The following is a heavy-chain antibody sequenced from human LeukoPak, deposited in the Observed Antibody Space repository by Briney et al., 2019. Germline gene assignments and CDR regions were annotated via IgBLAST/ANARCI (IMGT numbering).Heavy chain of an antibody. CDR3: AWVVLRFLEWHDAFDI. V-gene: IGHV1-8*03. J-gene: IGHJ3*02. CDR2: MNPNSGNT. D-gene: IGHD3-3*01. Sequence: ASVKVSCKASGYTFTSYDINWVRQATGQGLEWMGWMNPNSGNTGYAQKFQGRVTITRNTSISTAYMELSSLRSEDTAVYYCAWVVLRFLEWHDAFDIWGQGTMVTVSS. CDR1: GYTFTSYD.